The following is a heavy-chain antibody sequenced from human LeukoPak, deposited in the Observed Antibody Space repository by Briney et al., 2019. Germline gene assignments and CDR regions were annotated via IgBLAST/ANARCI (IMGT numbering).Heavy chain of an antibody. V-gene: IGHV3-21*01. Sequence: NPGGSLRLSCAASGFTFSNYWMRWVRQAPGRGLEWVSSISSSSSRSSYIYYADSVKGRFTISRDNAKNSLYLQMNSLRAEDTAVYYCARDRSGDTMIYDYWGQGTLVTVSS. CDR2: ISSSSSRSSYI. J-gene: IGHJ4*02. D-gene: IGHD3-22*01. CDR3: ARDRSGDTMIYDY. CDR1: GFTFSNYW.